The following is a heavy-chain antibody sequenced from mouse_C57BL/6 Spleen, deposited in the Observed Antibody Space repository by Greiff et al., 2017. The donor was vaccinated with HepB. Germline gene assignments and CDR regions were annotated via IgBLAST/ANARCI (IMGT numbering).Heavy chain of an antibody. D-gene: IGHD1-1*01. V-gene: IGHV1-4*01. J-gene: IGHJ2*01. CDR2: INPSSGYT. Sequence: VQLQQSGAELARPGASVKMSCKASGYTFTSYTMHWVKQRPGQGLEWIGYINPSSGYTKYNQKFKDKATLTADKSSSTAYMQLSSLTSEDSSVYYGASSYITTVVPAYWGQGTTLTVSS. CDR1: GYTFTSYT. CDR3: ASSYITTVVPAY.